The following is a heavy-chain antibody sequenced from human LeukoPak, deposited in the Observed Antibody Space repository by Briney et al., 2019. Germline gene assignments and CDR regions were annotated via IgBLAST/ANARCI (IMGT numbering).Heavy chain of an antibody. V-gene: IGHV3-21*01. Sequence: GGSLNLSWAAPGFTFITYSMNGARRVQGRGLDWASSITGSSNFMSYADSVKGRFTISRDNARNSLYLQMNSLRAEDTAVCYCAGDFSQSRNSDYWGQGTLVTVSS. CDR3: AGDFSQSRNSDY. CDR2: ITGSSNFM. D-gene: IGHD4-23*01. J-gene: IGHJ4*02. CDR1: GFTFITYS.